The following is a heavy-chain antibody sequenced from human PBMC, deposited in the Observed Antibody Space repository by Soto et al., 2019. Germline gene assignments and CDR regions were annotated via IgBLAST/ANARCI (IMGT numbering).Heavy chain of an antibody. V-gene: IGHV3-30-3*01. J-gene: IGHJ4*02. CDR3: ARGQHGLDH. CDR1: GFTFSSYA. CDR2: VSNDGRNK. D-gene: IGHD2-8*01. Sequence: QVQLLESGGGVVQPGRSLRLSCAASGFTFSSYAMHWVRQPPGKGLEWVAVVSNDGRNKFYAESVRGRFTISRDNSKNTLYLEMDSLRVEDTAVFYCARGQHGLDHWGQGSLVLVSP.